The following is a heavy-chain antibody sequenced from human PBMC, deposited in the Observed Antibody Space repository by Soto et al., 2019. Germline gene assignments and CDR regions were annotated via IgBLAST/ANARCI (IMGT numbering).Heavy chain of an antibody. CDR3: ARVTGDYYGSGSYSKGGYFDY. CDR2: ISSSGSTI. J-gene: IGHJ4*02. V-gene: IGHV3-11*01. D-gene: IGHD3-10*01. Sequence: QVQLVESGGGLVKPGGSLRLSCAASGFTFSDYYMSWIRQAPGKGLEWVSYISSSGSTIYYADSVKGRFTISRDNAKNSLDLQMNSLRAEDSAVYYCARVTGDYYGSGSYSKGGYFDYWGQGTLVTVSS. CDR1: GFTFSDYY.